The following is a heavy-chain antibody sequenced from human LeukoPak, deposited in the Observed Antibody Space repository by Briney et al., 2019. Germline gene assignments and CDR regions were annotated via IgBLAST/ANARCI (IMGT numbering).Heavy chain of an antibody. D-gene: IGHD5-18*01. CDR3: ARGRGYGLLSVEYYYGMDV. V-gene: IGHV4-59*12. CDR2: VYYSGTT. Sequence: KPSETLSLTCTVSGGSINGYSWTWIRQPPGKGLELIGCVYYSGTTDSNPSLRSRVTMSTDTSNNQFSLKLSSVTAADTAVYYCARGRGYGLLSVEYYYGMDVWGQGTTVTVSS. CDR1: GGSINGYS. J-gene: IGHJ6*02.